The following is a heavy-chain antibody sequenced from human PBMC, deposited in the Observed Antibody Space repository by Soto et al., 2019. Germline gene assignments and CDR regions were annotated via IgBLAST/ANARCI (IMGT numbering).Heavy chain of an antibody. D-gene: IGHD2-2*01. V-gene: IGHV3-30-3*01. CDR3: GRCTSTSCHLGSDY. J-gene: IGHJ4*02. CDR2: ISHDGINK. CDR1: GFTFSSYA. Sequence: GGSLRLSCAASGFTFSSYAMNWVRQAPGKGLEWVALISHDGINKYYADSVRGRFTTSRDSSTNTLYLQMNSLRAADTAVYYCGRCTSTSCHLGSDYWGQGTLVTAPQ.